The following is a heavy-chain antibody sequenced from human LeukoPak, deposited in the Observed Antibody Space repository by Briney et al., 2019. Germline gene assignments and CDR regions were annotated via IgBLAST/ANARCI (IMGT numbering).Heavy chain of an antibody. J-gene: IGHJ4*02. CDR3: ARDPHDYGDSGY. CDR1: GYTFTSYY. V-gene: IGHV1-46*01. Sequence: ASVKVSCKASGYTFTSYYIHWVRQAPGQGLEWVGIINPSGGGTTYSQKFQGRVTMTRDTSTNTVYMELSSLRSEDTAVYYCARDPHDYGDSGYWGQGTLVTVSS. CDR2: INPSGGGT. D-gene: IGHD4-17*01.